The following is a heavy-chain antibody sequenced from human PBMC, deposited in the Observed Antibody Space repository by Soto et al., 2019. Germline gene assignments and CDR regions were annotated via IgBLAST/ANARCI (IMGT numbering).Heavy chain of an antibody. CDR2: INPNSGGT. CDR3: ASGRGVGATGWFDP. J-gene: IGHJ5*02. V-gene: IGHV1-2*02. Sequence: QVQLVQSGAEVKKPGASVKVSCQASGYTFTGYYMHWVRQAPGQGLEWMGWINPNSGGTNYAQKFQGRVTMTRDTSISTAYMERSSLRSDDTAVYYCASGRGVGATGWFDPWGQGPLVTVSS. D-gene: IGHD1-26*01. CDR1: GYTFTGYY.